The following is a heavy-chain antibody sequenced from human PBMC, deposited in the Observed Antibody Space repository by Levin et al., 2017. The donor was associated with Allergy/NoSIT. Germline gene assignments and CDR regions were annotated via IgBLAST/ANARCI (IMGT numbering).Heavy chain of an antibody. CDR2: IIPILGRP. CDR1: GGRFSSYG. D-gene: IGHD5-12*01. V-gene: IGHV1-69*10. CDR3: ATTGQRVATIAELSY. J-gene: IGHJ4*02. Sequence: GASVKVSCKASGGRFSSYGISWVRQAPGQGLEWMGGIIPILGRPNHAQKFQGRVTITADKSTSTAYMELTSLRSEDTAVYYCATTGQRVATIAELSYWGQGTPVTVSS.